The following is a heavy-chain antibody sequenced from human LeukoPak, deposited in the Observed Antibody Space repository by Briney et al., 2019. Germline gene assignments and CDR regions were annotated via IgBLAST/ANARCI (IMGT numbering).Heavy chain of an antibody. J-gene: IGHJ4*02. Sequence: GGSLRLSCAASGFTFSSYGMSWVRQAPGKGLEWVSAISGSGGSTYYADSVKGRFTISRNNSRNTLYLQMNSLRAEDTAVYYCARHLLWFGELSGGFDYWGQGTLVTVSS. D-gene: IGHD3-10*01. CDR1: GFTFSSYG. V-gene: IGHV3-23*01. CDR2: ISGSGGST. CDR3: ARHLLWFGELSGGFDY.